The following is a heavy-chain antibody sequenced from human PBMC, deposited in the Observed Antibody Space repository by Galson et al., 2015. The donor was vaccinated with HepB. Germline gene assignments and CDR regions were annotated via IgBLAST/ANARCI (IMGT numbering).Heavy chain of an antibody. V-gene: IGHV3-11*06. CDR1: GLTFGDYY. D-gene: IGHD3-3*02. CDR3: ARDNTAYAETSLGFDY. J-gene: IGHJ4*02. Sequence: SLRLSCAASGLTFGDYYMTWVRQAPGTGLEWVSSITSSYTYTYYADSVKGRFTISRDNAKNSLYLQMNSLRVEDTAVYYCARDNTAYAETSLGFDYWGQGVLVSVS. CDR2: ITSSYTYT.